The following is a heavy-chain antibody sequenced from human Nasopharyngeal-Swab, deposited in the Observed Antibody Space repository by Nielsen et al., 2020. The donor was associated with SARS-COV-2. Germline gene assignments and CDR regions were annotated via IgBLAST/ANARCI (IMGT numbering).Heavy chain of an antibody. CDR3: TTDSHYGSGSEDAFDI. D-gene: IGHD3-10*01. J-gene: IGHJ3*02. V-gene: IGHV3-15*01. Sequence: VRQMPGKGLEWVGRIKSKTDGGTTDYAAPVKGRFTISRDDSKNTLYLQMNSLKTEDTAVYYCTTDSHYGSGSEDAFDIWGQGTMVTVSS. CDR2: IKSKTDGGTT.